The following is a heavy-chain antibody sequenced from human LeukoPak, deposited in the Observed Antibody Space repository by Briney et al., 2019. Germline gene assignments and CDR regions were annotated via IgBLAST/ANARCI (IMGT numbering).Heavy chain of an antibody. J-gene: IGHJ3*01. D-gene: IGHD3-3*01. CDR1: GGTFSSYA. CDR2: IIPIFGTA. V-gene: IGHV1-69*05. Sequence: SVKVSCKASGGTFSSYAISWVRQAPGQGLEWMGGIIPIFGTANYAQKFQGRVTITTDESTSTAYMELSSLRSEDTAVYYCARSQMSIFGVVKFPLGTWGQGTMVTVSS. CDR3: ARSQMSIFGVVKFPLGT.